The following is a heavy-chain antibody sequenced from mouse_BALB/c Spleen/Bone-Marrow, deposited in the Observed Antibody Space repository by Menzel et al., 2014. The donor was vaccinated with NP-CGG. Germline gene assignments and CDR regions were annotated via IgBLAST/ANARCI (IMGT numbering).Heavy chain of an antibody. Sequence: EVHLVESGGGLVKPGGSLKLSCAASGFTFXDYYMYWVRQTPEKRLEWVATISDGGSYTYYPDSVKGRFTISRDNAKNNQFLQKSSLKSEDTAMYYCARLYYYDSSYFDVWGAGTTVTVSS. CDR1: GFTFXDYY. CDR3: ARLYYYDSSYFDV. CDR2: ISDGGSYT. D-gene: IGHD1-1*01. V-gene: IGHV5-4*02. J-gene: IGHJ1*01.